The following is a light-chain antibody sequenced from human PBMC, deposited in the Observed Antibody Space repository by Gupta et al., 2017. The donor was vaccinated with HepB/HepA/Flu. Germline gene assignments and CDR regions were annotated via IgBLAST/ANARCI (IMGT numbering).Light chain of an antibody. CDR1: QSFSGSY. CDR2: GAS. J-gene: IGKJ1*01. CDR3: QQCVTSPRWT. V-gene: IGKV3-20*01. Sequence: EIVLTQSPGTLSLSPGERATLSCRASQSFSGSYLAWYQQRVGQAPRLLIYGASNRATGIPDRFSGSGSGTDFTLTISRLEPEDFAVYYCQQCVTSPRWTFGQGTKVEIK.